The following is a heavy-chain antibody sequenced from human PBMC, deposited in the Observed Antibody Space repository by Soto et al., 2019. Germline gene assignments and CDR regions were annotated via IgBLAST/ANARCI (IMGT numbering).Heavy chain of an antibody. CDR3: ARVFPDGWVEPGVVRGYLDT. Sequence: QVQLVQSGAEVKEPGSAVKVSCKAPADSFSSYGISWVRQAPGQGLEWMGGIIPIFGTTNYAEKFQGRVTITADESTNTAYMELSSLRSEDTALYYCARVFPDGWVEPGVVRGYLDTWGPGTLVTVSS. CDR2: IIPIFGTT. J-gene: IGHJ4*02. CDR1: ADSFSSYG. D-gene: IGHD3-3*01. V-gene: IGHV1-69*01.